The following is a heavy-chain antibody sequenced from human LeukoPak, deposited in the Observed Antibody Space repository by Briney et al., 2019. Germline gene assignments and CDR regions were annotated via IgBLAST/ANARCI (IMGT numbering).Heavy chain of an antibody. CDR1: GFTFSSYA. Sequence: GGSLRLSCAASGFTFSSYAMSWVRQAPGKGLEWVSAISGSGGSTYYADSVKGRFTIPRDNSKNTLYLQMNSLRAEDTAVYYCAKEGYDSSGTWYYFDYWGQGTLVTVSS. J-gene: IGHJ4*02. V-gene: IGHV3-23*01. CDR2: ISGSGGST. CDR3: AKEGYDSSGTWYYFDY. D-gene: IGHD3-22*01.